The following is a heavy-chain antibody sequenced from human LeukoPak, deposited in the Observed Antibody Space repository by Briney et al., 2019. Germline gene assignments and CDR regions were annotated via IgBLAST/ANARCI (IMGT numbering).Heavy chain of an antibody. CDR2: IYYSGST. Sequence: SETLSLTCTVSGGSISSSSYYWGWIRQPPGKGLEWIGSIYYSGSTYYNSSLKSRVTISVDTSKNQFSLKLSSVTAADTAVYYCAGYSTQYYYYYMDVWGKGTTVTVSS. CDR3: AGYSTQYYYYYMDV. J-gene: IGHJ6*03. D-gene: IGHD6-13*01. CDR1: GGSISSSSYY. V-gene: IGHV4-39*07.